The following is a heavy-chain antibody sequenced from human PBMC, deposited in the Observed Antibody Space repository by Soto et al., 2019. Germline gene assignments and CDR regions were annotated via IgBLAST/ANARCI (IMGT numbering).Heavy chain of an antibody. D-gene: IGHD2-21*02. CDR3: ARQLAYCGGDCFTEPVDY. V-gene: IGHV1-2*02. Sequence: QAQLVQSGAEVKKPGASVKVSCEASGYTFTSYYMHWVRHAPGQGLEWMGWINPNSGDTKYAQKFRGRVTMTRDTSITTAYMEVKMLTSDDTAVYYCARQLAYCGGDCFTEPVDYWGQGTRVTVSS. CDR2: INPNSGDT. CDR1: GYTFTSYY. J-gene: IGHJ4*02.